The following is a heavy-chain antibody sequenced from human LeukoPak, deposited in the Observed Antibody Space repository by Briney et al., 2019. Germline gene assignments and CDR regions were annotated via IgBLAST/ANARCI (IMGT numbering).Heavy chain of an antibody. D-gene: IGHD3-16*02. J-gene: IGHJ4*02. Sequence: GGSLRLSCAASGFTFSSYAMHWVRQAPGKGLEWAAVISYDGSNKYYADSVKGRFTISRDNSKNTLYLQMNSLRAEDTAVYYCARAGRYDYVWGTYRLDYWGQGTLVTVSS. CDR2: ISYDGSNK. CDR1: GFTFSSYA. CDR3: ARAGRYDYVWGTYRLDY. V-gene: IGHV3-30-3*01.